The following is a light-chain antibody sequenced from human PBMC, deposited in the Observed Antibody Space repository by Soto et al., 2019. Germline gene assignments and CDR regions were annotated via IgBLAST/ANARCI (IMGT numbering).Light chain of an antibody. V-gene: IGKV3-20*01. CDR2: AAS. CDR1: QSVSSSY. CDR3: QQYGSSPYT. J-gene: IGKJ2*01. Sequence: EIVLTQSPGTLYLSPGERATLSCRASQSVSSSYLACYQQKPGQAPRLLIYAASSRATGIPDRFSGSGSGTDFTLTISRLEPEDFAVYYCQQYGSSPYTFGQGTKLEIK.